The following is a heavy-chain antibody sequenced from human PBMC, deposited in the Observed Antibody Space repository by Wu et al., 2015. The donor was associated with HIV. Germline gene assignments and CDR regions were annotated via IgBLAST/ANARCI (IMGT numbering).Heavy chain of an antibody. Sequence: QVQLVQSGAEMKKPGASVKVSCKGFWIHLHWLLFALGATGPWDKGLSGWDGSTLTAVTQTYAQNFQGRVTMTRDTSISTAYMELSRLKSDDTAVYYCARDPWPGVGWFDPWGQGTLVT. CDR3: ARDPWPGVGWFDP. CDR2: STLTAVT. J-gene: IGHJ5*02. D-gene: IGHD7-27*01. CDR1: IHLHWLL. V-gene: IGHV1-2*02.